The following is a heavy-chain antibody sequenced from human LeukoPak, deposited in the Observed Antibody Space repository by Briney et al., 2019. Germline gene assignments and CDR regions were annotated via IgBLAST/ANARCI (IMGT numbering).Heavy chain of an antibody. CDR1: GGSISSSNW. CDR2: IYHSGST. J-gene: IGHJ3*02. D-gene: IGHD1-20*01. V-gene: IGHV4-4*02. Sequence: SETLSLTCAVSGGSISSSNWWSWVRQPPGKGLEWIGEIYHSGSTNYNPSLKSRVTISVDKSKNQFSLKLSSVTAADTAVYYCAKGGSNWNGADAFDIWGQGTMVTVSS. CDR3: AKGGSNWNGADAFDI.